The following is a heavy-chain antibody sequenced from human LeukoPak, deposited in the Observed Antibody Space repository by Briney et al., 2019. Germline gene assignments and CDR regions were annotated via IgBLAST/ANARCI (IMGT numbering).Heavy chain of an antibody. J-gene: IGHJ4*02. CDR1: GYTFTSYY. CDR3: ARDGIAVAGPDY. CDR2: INPSGGST. V-gene: IGHV1-46*01. D-gene: IGHD6-19*01. Sequence: ASVKVSCKAFGYTFTSYYMHWVRQAPRQGLEWMGIINPSGGSTSYAQKFQGRVTMTRDTSTSTVYMELSSLRSEDTAVYYCARDGIAVAGPDYWGQGTLVTVSS.